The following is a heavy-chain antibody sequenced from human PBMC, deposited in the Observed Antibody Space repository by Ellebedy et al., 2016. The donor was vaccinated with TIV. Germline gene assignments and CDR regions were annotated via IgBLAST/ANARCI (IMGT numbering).Heavy chain of an antibody. Sequence: GESLKISCAASKFTVSYNYMNWVRQAPGKGPEWVSGIYTDDSTDYADSVKGRFTISRDNSKNTLYFQMNSLRTEDTAVYYCARASFYDVDLSGWYFDLWGRGTLITVSS. J-gene: IGHJ2*01. V-gene: IGHV3-66*01. CDR3: ARASFYDVDLSGWYFDL. D-gene: IGHD3-10*02. CDR1: KFTVSYNY. CDR2: IYTDDST.